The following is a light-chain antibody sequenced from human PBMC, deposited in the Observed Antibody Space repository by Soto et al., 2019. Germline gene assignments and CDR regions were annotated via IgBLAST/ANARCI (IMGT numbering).Light chain of an antibody. V-gene: IGKV2-28*01. CDR2: LGS. CDR3: AKGLPTPLT. Sequence: EIVLTHSPLSLPVTPGEPASISCRSSRNLLHSNGYYYLDWYLQKPGQSPQLLIYLGSNRASGVPDRFSGSGAGKDFTLTISRVEAEDVGGYLCAKGLPTPLTLGGGTKVEI. CDR1: RNLLHSNGYYY. J-gene: IGKJ4*01.